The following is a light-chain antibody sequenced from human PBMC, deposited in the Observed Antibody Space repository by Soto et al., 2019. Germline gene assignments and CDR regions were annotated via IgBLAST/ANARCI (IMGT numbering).Light chain of an antibody. CDR1: SSDVGAYNY. Sequence: LAQPASVSGSPGQSIAISCTGISSDVGAYNYVSWYQQHPGKAPKLIIFDVSNRPSGVSNRFSGSKSGDTASLTISGLQAEDEADYFCKSYTTGSTYVFGTGTRSPS. CDR3: KSYTTGSTYV. J-gene: IGLJ1*01. V-gene: IGLV2-14*01. CDR2: DVS.